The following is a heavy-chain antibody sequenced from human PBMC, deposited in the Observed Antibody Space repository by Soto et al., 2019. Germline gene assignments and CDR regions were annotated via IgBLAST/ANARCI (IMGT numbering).Heavy chain of an antibody. D-gene: IGHD3-3*01. CDR2: IIPIFGTA. V-gene: IGHV1-69*13. CDR3: ARKFWSGPHDAFDI. Sequence: ASVKVSCKASGGTFSSYAISWLRQAPGQGLEWMGGIIPIFGTANYAQKFQGRVTITADESTSTAYMELSSLRSEDTAVYYCARKFWSGPHDAFDIWGQGTMVTVSS. CDR1: GGTFSSYA. J-gene: IGHJ3*02.